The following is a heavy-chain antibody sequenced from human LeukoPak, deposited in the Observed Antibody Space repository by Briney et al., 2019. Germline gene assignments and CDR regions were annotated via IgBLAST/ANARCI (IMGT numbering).Heavy chain of an antibody. J-gene: IGHJ6*02. CDR1: GYTFSSNY. Sequence: ASVKVSCKTSGYTFSSNYLHWVRQAPGQGLEWMGVINPRSGKTSYSQKFQGRLSMTSDTSTGTVYMHLSRLRSDDTAVYYCASIGAIIAFDYGLDVWGQGTTVTVSS. CDR2: INPRSGKT. V-gene: IGHV1-46*01. D-gene: IGHD2-2*01. CDR3: ASIGAIIAFDYGLDV.